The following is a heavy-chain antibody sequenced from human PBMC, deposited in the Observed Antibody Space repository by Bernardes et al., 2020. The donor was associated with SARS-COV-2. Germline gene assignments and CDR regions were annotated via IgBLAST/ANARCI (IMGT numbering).Heavy chain of an antibody. CDR1: GYSFANSW. CDR3: ARRRGTDFDY. CDR2: IFPGDSDT. D-gene: IGHD3-10*01. J-gene: IGHJ4*02. V-gene: IGHV5-51*01. Sequence: GASLKISCKASGYSFANSWLAWVRQMPGKGLECMGVIFPGDSDTRYNPSFQGQVTISADKSISTAYLQWSSLKASDTAMYYCARRRGTDFDYWGQGTLVAVSS.